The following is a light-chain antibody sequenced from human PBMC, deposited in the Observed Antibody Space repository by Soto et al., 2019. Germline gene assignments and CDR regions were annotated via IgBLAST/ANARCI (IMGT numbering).Light chain of an antibody. V-gene: IGLV2-11*01. CDR1: SNDVGGYNY. Sequence: QSALTQPRSVSGSPGQSVNICCAGNSNDVGGYNYVSWYQQDAGKVRKLRLYDVSERPVGVPDRFSGSKSGNTAALTLSGLQAQDDLADSGGQEAGSVNLYVLGRGPNVT. CDR2: DVS. CDR3: GQEAGSVNLYV. J-gene: IGLJ1*01.